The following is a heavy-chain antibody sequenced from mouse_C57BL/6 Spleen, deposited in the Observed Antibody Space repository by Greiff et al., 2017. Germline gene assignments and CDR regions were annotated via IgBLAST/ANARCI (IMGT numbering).Heavy chain of an antibody. CDR2: IYWDDDK. CDR1: GFSLSTSGMG. V-gene: IGHV8-12*01. D-gene: IGHD4-1*01. Sequence: QVTLKVCGPGILQSSQTPSLTCSFSGFSLSTSGMGVSWIRQPSGKGLEWLAHIYWDDDKRYNPSLKSRLTISKDTSRNQVFLKITSVDTADTATYYCARTGTTGYWYFDVWGTGTTVTVSS. CDR3: ARTGTTGYWYFDV. J-gene: IGHJ1*03.